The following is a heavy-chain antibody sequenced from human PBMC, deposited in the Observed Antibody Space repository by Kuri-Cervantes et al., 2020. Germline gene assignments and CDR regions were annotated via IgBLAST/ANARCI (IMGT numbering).Heavy chain of an antibody. CDR1: GRSFNTYY. D-gene: IGHD3-10*01. J-gene: IGHJ4*02. CDR3: ARPIYYGSGSYAF. V-gene: IGHV4-34*01. Sequence: SETLSLTCAVYGRSFNTYYWGWIRQSPGRGLEWIGEINHSGSTNYNPSLKSRVTISVDTSKKQFSLNLSSVTAADTAVYYCARPIYYGSGSYAFWSQGTLVTVSS. CDR2: INHSGST.